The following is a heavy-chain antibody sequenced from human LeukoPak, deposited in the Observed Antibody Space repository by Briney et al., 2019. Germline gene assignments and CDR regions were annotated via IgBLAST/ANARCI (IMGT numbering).Heavy chain of an antibody. CDR1: VYTFTSYG. CDR3: ARDPQQLVGATGGGFNF. V-gene: IGHV1-18*01. Sequence: GASVKVSCKASVYTFTSYGISWVRQAPGQGLEWMGWISAYNGNTNYAQKVQGRVTMTTDTSTSTAYMELRSLRSDDTAVYYCARDPQQLVGATGGGFNFWGQGTLVTVSS. D-gene: IGHD1-26*01. J-gene: IGHJ4*02. CDR2: ISAYNGNT.